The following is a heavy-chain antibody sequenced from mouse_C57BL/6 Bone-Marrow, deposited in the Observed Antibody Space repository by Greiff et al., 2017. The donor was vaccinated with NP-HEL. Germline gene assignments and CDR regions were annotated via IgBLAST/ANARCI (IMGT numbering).Heavy chain of an antibody. CDR1: GYTFTNYW. D-gene: IGHD2-3*01. CDR3: ARSYDVYLFAY. J-gene: IGHJ3*01. V-gene: IGHV1-63*01. CDR2: IYPGGGYT. Sequence: QVQLQQSGAELVRPGTSVKMSCKASGYTFTNYWIGWAKQRPGHGLEWIGDIYPGGGYTNYNEKFKGKATLTADKASSTAYMQFSSLTSEDSAIYYCARSYDVYLFAYWGQGTLVTVSA.